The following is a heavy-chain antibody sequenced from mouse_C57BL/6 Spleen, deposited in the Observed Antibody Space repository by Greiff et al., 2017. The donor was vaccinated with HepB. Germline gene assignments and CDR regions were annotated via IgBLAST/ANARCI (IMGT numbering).Heavy chain of an antibody. CDR3: AILTTVVPYYFDY. Sequence: QVQLKESGPELVKPGASVKLSCKASGYTFTSYDLNWVKQRPGQGLEWIGWIYPRDGSTKYNEKFKGKATLTVDTSSSTAYMELHSLTSEDSAVYFCAILTTVVPYYFDYWGQGTTLTVSS. V-gene: IGHV1-85*01. J-gene: IGHJ2*01. D-gene: IGHD1-1*01. CDR1: GYTFTSYD. CDR2: IYPRDGST.